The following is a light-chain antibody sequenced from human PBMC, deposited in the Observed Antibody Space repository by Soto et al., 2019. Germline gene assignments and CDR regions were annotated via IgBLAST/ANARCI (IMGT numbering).Light chain of an antibody. V-gene: IGKV3-20*01. Sequence: EIVLTQSPGTLSLSPGERATLSCRASQSVSSSYLAWYQQKPGQAPRLLIYGASSRATGIPDRFSGSGSGKDFPLTISGLEPEDFAVYYCQQYGSSHTFGQGTKLEIK. CDR2: GAS. J-gene: IGKJ2*01. CDR3: QQYGSSHT. CDR1: QSVSSSY.